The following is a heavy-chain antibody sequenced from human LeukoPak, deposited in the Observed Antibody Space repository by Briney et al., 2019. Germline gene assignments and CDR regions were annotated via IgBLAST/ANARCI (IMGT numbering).Heavy chain of an antibody. J-gene: IGHJ4*02. CDR1: GFTFSSSA. CDR3: AKDIFAWSSHH. Sequence: GGSLRLSCAASGFTFSSSAMSWVRQAPGKGLQWVSGIGGDSRTHYTDSVEGQFTISRDTSKNVLYLQMNNLRAEDTAVYYCAKDIFAWSSHHWGQGTLVTVSS. V-gene: IGHV3-23*01. CDR2: IGGDSRT. D-gene: IGHD3-3*01.